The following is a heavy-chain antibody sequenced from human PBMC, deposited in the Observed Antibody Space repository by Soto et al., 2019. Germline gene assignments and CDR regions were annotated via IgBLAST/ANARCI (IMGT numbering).Heavy chain of an antibody. D-gene: IGHD3-10*01. V-gene: IGHV4-34*01. J-gene: IGHJ4*02. Sequence: SETLSLTCAVYGGSFSGYYWSWIRQPPGRGLEWIGEIYYSGSTNYNPSLKSRVTISVDTSKNQFSLKLSSVTVADTAVYYCARAVRFGDVMDYWGQGTLVTVSS. CDR1: GGSFSGYY. CDR3: ARAVRFGDVMDY. CDR2: IYYSGST.